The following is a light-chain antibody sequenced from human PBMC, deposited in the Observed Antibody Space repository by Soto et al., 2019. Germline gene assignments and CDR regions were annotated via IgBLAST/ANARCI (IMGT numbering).Light chain of an antibody. CDR1: QGISNY. CDR3: QKYNSAAFT. V-gene: IGKV1-27*01. Sequence: DIQMTQSPSSLSASVGDRVTITCRASQGISNYLAWYQQKPGKVPKLLIYAASTLQSGVPSRFSRCGSGTDFTLTISSLQPEDVATYYWQKYNSAAFTFGPGTKVDI. J-gene: IGKJ3*01. CDR2: AAS.